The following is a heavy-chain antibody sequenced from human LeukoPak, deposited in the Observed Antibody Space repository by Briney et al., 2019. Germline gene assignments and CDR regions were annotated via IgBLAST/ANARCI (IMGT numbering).Heavy chain of an antibody. Sequence: PGRSLRLSCAASGFTFDDYAMPWVRQAPGKGLEWVSGISWNSGSIGYADSVKGRFTISRDNAKNSLYLQMNSLRAEDTALYYCAKGSAAAGLNFDYWGEGTLVTVSS. D-gene: IGHD6-13*01. J-gene: IGHJ4*02. CDR1: GFTFDDYA. V-gene: IGHV3-9*01. CDR3: AKGSAAAGLNFDY. CDR2: ISWNSGSI.